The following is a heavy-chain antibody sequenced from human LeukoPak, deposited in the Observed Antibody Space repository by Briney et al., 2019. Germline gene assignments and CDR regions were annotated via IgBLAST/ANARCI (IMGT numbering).Heavy chain of an antibody. CDR2: ISGSGGST. D-gene: IGHD2-2*01. CDR3: AKDLGYCSRTSCR. Sequence: GGSLTLSCAASGFTFSSYAMSRVRQAPGKGLEWVSAISGSGGSTYYADSVKGRFTIFRDNSKNTLYLQMNSLRAEDTAVYYCAKDLGYCSRTSCRWGQGTLVTASS. CDR1: GFTFSSYA. V-gene: IGHV3-23*01. J-gene: IGHJ4*02.